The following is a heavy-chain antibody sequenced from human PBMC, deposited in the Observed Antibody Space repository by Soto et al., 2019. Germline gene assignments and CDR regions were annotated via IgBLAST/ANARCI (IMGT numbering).Heavy chain of an antibody. CDR2: IYYSGST. CDR3: ERDWGPVAFVI. CDR1: GGSISSYY. J-gene: IGHJ3*02. V-gene: IGHV4-59*01. D-gene: IGHD3-16*01. Sequence: SETLSLTCTVSGGSISSYYWSWIRQPPGKGLEWIGYIYYSGSTNYNPSLKSRVTISVDTSKNQFSLKLSSVTAADTAVYYCERDWGPVAFVIWGQGTMVTVSS.